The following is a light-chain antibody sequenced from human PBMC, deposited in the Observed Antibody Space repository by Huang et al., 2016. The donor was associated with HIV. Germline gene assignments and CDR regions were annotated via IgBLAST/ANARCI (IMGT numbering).Light chain of an antibody. CDR2: GVP. CDR1: QSVKKN. CDR3: QQYNNWPPYD. J-gene: IGKJ2*01. V-gene: IGKV3-15*01. Sequence: DMVMTQSPGTLSVSPGERATLSFRASQSVKKNLGWYQQKPGQAPRRLISGVPTRDTGVPARFRGNGSETEFTLTITSVQSEDSAVYYCQQYNNWPPYDFGQGTKLEIK.